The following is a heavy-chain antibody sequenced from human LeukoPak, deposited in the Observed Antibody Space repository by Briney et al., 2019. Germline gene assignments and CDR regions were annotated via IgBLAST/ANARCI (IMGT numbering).Heavy chain of an antibody. J-gene: IGHJ4*02. CDR1: GGSISSYY. V-gene: IGHV4-59*08. CDR3: ARSYSSGWPDY. CDR2: IYYSGST. Sequence: PSETLSLTCTVSGGSISSYYWSWIRQPPGKGLEWIGYIYYSGSTNYNPSLKSRVTISVDTSKNQFSLKLSSVTAVDTAVYYCARSYSSGWPDYWGQGTLVTVSS. D-gene: IGHD6-19*01.